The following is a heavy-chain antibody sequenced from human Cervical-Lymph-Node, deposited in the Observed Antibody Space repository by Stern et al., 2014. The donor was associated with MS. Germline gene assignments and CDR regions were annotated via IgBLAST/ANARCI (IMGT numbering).Heavy chain of an antibody. D-gene: IGHD1-26*01. Sequence: VQLVESGAGVKKPGSSVKVSCQASGGTLISYPISWVRQAPGQGLEWLGGIMPILGTSNYAHKFQGRVAITADESTTTIYMELRSLKSEDTAVYYCARHLGSHESGWFDPWGQGTLVTVSS. CDR3: ARHLGSHESGWFDP. J-gene: IGHJ5*02. CDR2: IMPILGTS. V-gene: IGHV1-69*01. CDR1: GGTLISYP.